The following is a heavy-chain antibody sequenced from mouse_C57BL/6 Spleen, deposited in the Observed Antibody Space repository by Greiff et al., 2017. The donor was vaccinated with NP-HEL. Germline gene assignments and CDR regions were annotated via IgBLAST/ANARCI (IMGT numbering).Heavy chain of an antibody. J-gene: IGHJ2*01. V-gene: IGHV1-26*01. CDR2: INPNNGGT. CDR3: ARDYGSLYFDY. CDR1: GYTFTDYY. Sequence: VQLQQSGPELVKPGASVKISCKASGYTFTDYYMNWVKQSHGKSLEWIGDINPNNGGTSYNQKFKGKATLTVDKSSSTAYMELRSLTSEDSAVYYCARDYGSLYFDYWGQGTTLTVSS. D-gene: IGHD1-1*01.